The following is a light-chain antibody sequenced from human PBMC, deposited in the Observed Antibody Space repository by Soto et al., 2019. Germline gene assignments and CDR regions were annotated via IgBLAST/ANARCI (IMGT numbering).Light chain of an antibody. CDR3: CSYAGNRIFI. CDR2: ENI. Sequence: HSVLTQPASVSGSPGQSITISCIGTSSDVGAYDLVSWYQQHPGTAPRLIIYENIRRPSTISSRFSGSKSGNTASLTISGLRAEDEANYHCCSYAGNRIFIFGGGTKLPS. V-gene: IGLV2-23*01. CDR1: SSDVGAYDL. J-gene: IGLJ2*01.